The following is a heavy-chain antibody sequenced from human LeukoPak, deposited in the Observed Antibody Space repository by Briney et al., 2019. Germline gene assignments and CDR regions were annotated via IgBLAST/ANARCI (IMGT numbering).Heavy chain of an antibody. J-gene: IGHJ6*03. D-gene: IGHD2-21*02. CDR2: IIPIFGTA. CDR3: ARDSGYCGGDCYHYYYYYMDV. V-gene: IGHV1-69*05. CDR1: GGTFSGYA. Sequence: ASVKVSCKASGGTFSGYAISWVRQAPGQGLEWMGRIIPIFGTANYAQKFQGRVTITTDESTSTAYMELSSLRSEDTAVYYCARDSGYCGGDCYHYYYYYMDVWGKGTTVTVSS.